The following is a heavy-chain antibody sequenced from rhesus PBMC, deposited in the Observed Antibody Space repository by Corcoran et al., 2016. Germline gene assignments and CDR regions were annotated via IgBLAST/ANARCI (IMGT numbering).Heavy chain of an antibody. CDR1: GGSISGGFG. V-gene: IGHV4S7*01. J-gene: IGHJ4*01. CDR2: IYSSSGNT. Sequence: QVQLQESGPGLLKPSETLSPTCAVSGGSISGGFGLGWIRQPHGKGLEWIGNIYSSSGNTYYNPSLKSRPTISTDTSKNQFSLRLSAVTAADTAVYYCARDRESRGFFDYWGQGVLVTVSS. CDR3: ARDRESRGFFDY. D-gene: IGHD5-42*01.